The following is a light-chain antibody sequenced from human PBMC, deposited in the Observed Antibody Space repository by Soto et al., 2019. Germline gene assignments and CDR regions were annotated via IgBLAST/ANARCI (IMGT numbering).Light chain of an antibody. CDR2: DVS. Sequence: EIVMTQSPATLSVSPGERATLSCRASQSVSSNLAWYQQKPGQAPRLLIYDVSTRATAIPDRFSGSGSVTAFTLTISRLDPEDFAVYYCHQYGNSPTWTFGQGTKVDIK. CDR3: HQYGNSPTWT. V-gene: IGKV3D-15*01. CDR1: QSVSSN. J-gene: IGKJ1*01.